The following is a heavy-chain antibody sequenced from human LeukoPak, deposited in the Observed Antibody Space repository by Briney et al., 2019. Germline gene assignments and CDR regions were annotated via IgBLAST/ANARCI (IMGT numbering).Heavy chain of an antibody. Sequence: SETLSLSCAVSGGSISSSNWWSWVRQPPGKGLEWIGEIYHSGSTNYNSSLKSRVTISVDKSKNQFSLKLSSVTAADTAVYYCARLAAGYYYDSSGYTFDYWGQGTLVTVSS. CDR3: ARLAAGYYYDSSGYTFDY. D-gene: IGHD3-22*01. J-gene: IGHJ4*02. V-gene: IGHV4-4*02. CDR2: IYHSGST. CDR1: GGSISSSNW.